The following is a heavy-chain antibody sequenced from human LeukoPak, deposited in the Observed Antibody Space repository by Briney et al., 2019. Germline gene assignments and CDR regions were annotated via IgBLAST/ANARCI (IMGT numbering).Heavy chain of an antibody. Sequence: ASLKVSCKASGYTFIGYSMRWVRHALGQGLERVAWINPNGGRTNYAQKFQGSVTITRDTSISTSYMELSRLRSDDTAVYYCAKGPKRMYSSAAVYIDYWGQGTLVTAPS. J-gene: IGHJ4*02. D-gene: IGHD6-25*01. CDR3: AKGPKRMYSSAAVYIDY. CDR2: INPNGGRT. CDR1: GYTFIGYS. V-gene: IGHV1-2*02.